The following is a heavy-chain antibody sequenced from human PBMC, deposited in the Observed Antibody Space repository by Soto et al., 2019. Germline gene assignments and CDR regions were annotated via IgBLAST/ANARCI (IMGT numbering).Heavy chain of an antibody. Sequence: SETLSLTCAVYGGSFSGYYWSWIRQPPGKGLEWIGEINHSGSTNYNPSLKSRVTISVDTSKNQFSLKLSSATAADTAVYYCARGGFLTTVTTFYYWGQGTLVTVSS. CDR3: ARGGFLTTVTTFYY. CDR2: INHSGST. J-gene: IGHJ4*02. D-gene: IGHD4-17*01. CDR1: GGSFSGYY. V-gene: IGHV4-34*01.